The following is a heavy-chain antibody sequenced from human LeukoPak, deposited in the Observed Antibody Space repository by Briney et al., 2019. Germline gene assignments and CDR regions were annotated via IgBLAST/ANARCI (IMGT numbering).Heavy chain of an antibody. D-gene: IGHD5-18*01. CDR3: ARILGYSYGQADY. CDR1: GGSISSISYY. V-gene: IGHV4-31*03. Sequence: TLSLTCPVSGGSISSISYYWSWIRQHPGKGLEWIGFIYYSGSAYYNPSLKSRLTISVDTSKNQFSLRLSSVTAADTAVYYCARILGYSYGQADYWGQGTLVTVSS. J-gene: IGHJ4*02. CDR2: IYYSGSA.